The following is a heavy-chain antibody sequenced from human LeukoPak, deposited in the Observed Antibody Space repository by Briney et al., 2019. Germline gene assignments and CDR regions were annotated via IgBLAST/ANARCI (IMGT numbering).Heavy chain of an antibody. Sequence: GGSLGLCCAASGFTFSSYAMHWVRQATGKGLEWVAVISYDGSNKYYADSVKGRFTISRDNSKNTLYLQMNSLRAEDTAVYYCARSRGYRSGWPFDIWGQGTMVTVSS. CDR1: GFTFSSYA. CDR3: ARSRGYRSGWPFDI. J-gene: IGHJ3*02. D-gene: IGHD6-19*01. CDR2: ISYDGSNK. V-gene: IGHV3-30-3*01.